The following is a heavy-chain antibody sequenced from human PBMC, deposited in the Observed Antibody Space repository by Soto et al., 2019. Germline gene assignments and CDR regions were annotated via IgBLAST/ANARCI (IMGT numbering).Heavy chain of an antibody. V-gene: IGHV4-34*01. D-gene: IGHD3-10*01. CDR1: GGSFSGYY. CDR2: INHSGST. Sequence: QVQLQQWGAGLLKPSETLSLTCAVYGGSFSGYYWSWIRQPPGKGLEWIGAINHSGSTNYNPSLKSRVTISVDTSKNQFSLKLSSVTAADTAVYYCARGARYGSGSYYIPYYFDYWGQGTLVTVSS. CDR3: ARGARYGSGSYYIPYYFDY. J-gene: IGHJ4*02.